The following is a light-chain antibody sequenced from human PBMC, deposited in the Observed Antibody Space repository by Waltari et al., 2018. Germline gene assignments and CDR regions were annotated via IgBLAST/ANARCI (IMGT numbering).Light chain of an antibody. CDR2: GAS. V-gene: IGKV3-11*01. Sequence: VILTQSPATLSLSPGERATLSCRASQSVSSYLAWYQQKPGQAPRLLIYGASSRATGIADRFSGSGSGTDFILTISSLEPEDVGVYHCYQHSSGYSFGQGTKVEIK. J-gene: IGKJ2*03. CDR1: QSVSSY. CDR3: YQHSSGYS.